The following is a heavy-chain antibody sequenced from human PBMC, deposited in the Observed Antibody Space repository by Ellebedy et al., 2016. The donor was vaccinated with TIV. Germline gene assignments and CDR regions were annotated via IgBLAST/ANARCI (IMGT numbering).Heavy chain of an antibody. V-gene: IGHV3-66*01. Sequence: GESLKLSCAASGFTVSNNYMCWVRQTPGKGLEWVSVIYSGGNTYYADSVKGRFTISRDNSKNTLFLQMNSLRAEDTAVYYCARGVYDSSGYYPFDYWGQGTLVTVSS. CDR2: IYSGGNT. J-gene: IGHJ4*02. CDR3: ARGVYDSSGYYPFDY. D-gene: IGHD3-22*01. CDR1: GFTVSNNY.